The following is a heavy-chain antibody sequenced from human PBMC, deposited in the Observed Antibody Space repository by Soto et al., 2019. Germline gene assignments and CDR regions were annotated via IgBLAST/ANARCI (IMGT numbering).Heavy chain of an antibody. Sequence: PSEPLSLTCAVYGGSFGGYSWRWIRQQPGKGLEWIGYMYHSGSTYYNPSLESRVTISLDTSKNQFSLRLDSVTAADTALYFCARSSITPRLFMYPFDYWGQGILVTVSS. J-gene: IGHJ4*02. CDR2: MYHSGST. D-gene: IGHD6-6*01. CDR1: GGSFGGYS. CDR3: ARSSITPRLFMYPFDY. V-gene: IGHV4-34*01.